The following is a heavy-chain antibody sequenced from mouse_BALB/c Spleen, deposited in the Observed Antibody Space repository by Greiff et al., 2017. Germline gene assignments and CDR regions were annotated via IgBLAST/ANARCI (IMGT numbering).Heavy chain of an antibody. CDR3: ARDDGSSYWYFDV. CDR1: GFSLTGYG. Sequence: QVQLKESGPGLVAPSQSLSITCTVSGFSLTGYGVNWVRQPPGKGLEWLGMIWGDGSTDYNSALKSRLSISKDNSKSQVFLKMNSLQTDDTARYYCARDDGSSYWYFDVWGAGTTVTVSS. D-gene: IGHD1-1*01. CDR2: IWGDGST. J-gene: IGHJ1*01. V-gene: IGHV2-6-7*01.